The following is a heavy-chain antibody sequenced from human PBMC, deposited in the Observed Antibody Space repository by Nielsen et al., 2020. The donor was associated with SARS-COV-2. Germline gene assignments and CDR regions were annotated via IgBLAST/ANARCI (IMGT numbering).Heavy chain of an antibody. CDR1: GFTFSSYG. J-gene: IGHJ6*02. V-gene: IGHV3-33*05. Sequence: GESLKISCAASGFTFSSYGMHWVRQAPGKGLEWVAVISYNGISNYYAHSVRGRFTISRDNANHALFLQMNSLRAEDTAVYYCAKDKMVRGVIRRKYYYYGMDVWGQGTTVTVSS. D-gene: IGHD3-10*01. CDR2: ISYNGISN. CDR3: AKDKMVRGVIRRKYYYYGMDV.